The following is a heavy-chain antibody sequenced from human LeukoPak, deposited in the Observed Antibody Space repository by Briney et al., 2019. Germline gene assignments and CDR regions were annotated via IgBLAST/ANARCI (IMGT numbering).Heavy chain of an antibody. CDR3: ARAPDCSSTSCSLWFDP. CDR1: GYSISSGYY. CDR2: IYYSGST. J-gene: IGHJ5*02. Sequence: SETLSLTCTVSGYSISSGYYWGWIRQPPGKGLEWIGYIYYSGSTNYNPSLKSRVTISVDTSKNQFSLKLSSVTAADTAVYYCARAPDCSSTSCSLWFDPWGQGTLVTVSS. D-gene: IGHD2-2*01. V-gene: IGHV4-61*01.